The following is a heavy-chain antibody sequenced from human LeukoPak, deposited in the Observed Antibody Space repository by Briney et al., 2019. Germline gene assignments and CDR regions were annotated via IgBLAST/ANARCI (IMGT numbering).Heavy chain of an antibody. CDR1: GFTLSSYN. CDR3: ARVYTYGSPISYLDY. D-gene: IGHD5-18*01. CDR2: ISSSSSYI. J-gene: IGHJ4*02. V-gene: IGHV3-21*01. Sequence: GGSLRLSCAASGFTLSSYNMNWVRQAPGKGLEWVSSISSSSSYIYYADSLKGRFTISRDNAKNSLFLQMNSLRAEDTAVYYCARVYTYGSPISYLDYRGQGTVVTVSS.